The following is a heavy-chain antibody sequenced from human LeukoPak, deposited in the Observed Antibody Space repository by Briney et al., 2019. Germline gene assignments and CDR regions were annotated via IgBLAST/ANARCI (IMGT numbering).Heavy chain of an antibody. CDR3: ARANYDILTGATFDY. D-gene: IGHD3-9*01. Sequence: SETLSLTCTVSGGSISSGGYYWSWIRQHPGKGLEWIGYIYYSGSTYYNPSLKSRVTISVDTSKNQFSLKLSSVTAADTAVYYCARANYDILTGATFDYWGQGTLVIVSS. CDR1: GGSISSGGYY. V-gene: IGHV4-31*03. J-gene: IGHJ4*02. CDR2: IYYSGST.